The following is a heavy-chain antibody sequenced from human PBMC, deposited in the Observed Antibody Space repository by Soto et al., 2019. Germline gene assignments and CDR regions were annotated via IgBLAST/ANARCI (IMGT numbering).Heavy chain of an antibody. V-gene: IGHV2-5*02. CDR1: GFSLSTSGVG. CDR3: AHTLPPWGGMDV. CDR2: IYWDDDK. J-gene: IGHJ6*02. D-gene: IGHD7-27*01. Sequence: QITLKESGPTLVKPTQTLTLTCTFSGFSLSTSGVGVGWIRQPPGKALEWLALIYWDDDKRYSPSLNRRLTITNDTSKNQVVLTMTNMDPVDTATYYCAHTLPPWGGMDVWGQGTTVTVSS.